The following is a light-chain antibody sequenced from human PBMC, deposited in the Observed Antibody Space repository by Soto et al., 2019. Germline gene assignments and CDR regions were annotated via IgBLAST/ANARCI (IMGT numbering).Light chain of an antibody. J-gene: IGKJ1*01. CDR1: QSVNSN. CDR3: QQYNNWPRT. Sequence: EIVMTQSPATLSVSPGERATLSCRASQSVNSNLAWYQQKPGQAPRLLIYRASTRATGIPARFSGSGSGTDFTLTISGLQSEDFAVYYCQQYNNWPRTFGQGTRWKSN. CDR2: RAS. V-gene: IGKV3-15*01.